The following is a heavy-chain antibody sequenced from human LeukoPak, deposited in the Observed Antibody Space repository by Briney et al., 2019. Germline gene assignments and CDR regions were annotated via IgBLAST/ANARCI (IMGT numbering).Heavy chain of an antibody. D-gene: IGHD4-17*01. CDR1: GFSVDSVF. Sequence: GGSLRLSCRASGFSVDSVFMNWVRQPPGKGLEWVSFIMPGGHIDYTDSVKGRFFISRDSFKNTLSLQMNSLRVDDSAVYYCARGDSATTTFDFWGQGTLVTVSS. J-gene: IGHJ4*02. CDR3: ARGDSATTTFDF. V-gene: IGHV3-66*01. CDR2: IMPGGHI.